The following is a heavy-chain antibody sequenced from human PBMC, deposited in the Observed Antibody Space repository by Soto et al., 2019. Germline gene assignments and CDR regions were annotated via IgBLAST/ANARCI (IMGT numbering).Heavy chain of an antibody. CDR3: ARAWYSYGYDYYYGMDV. J-gene: IGHJ6*02. D-gene: IGHD5-18*01. CDR1: GGSISSGGYY. CDR2: IYYSGST. V-gene: IGHV4-31*03. Sequence: SETLSLTCTVSGGSISSGGYYWSWIRQHPGKGLEWIGYIYYSGSTYYNPSLKNRVTISVDTSKNQFSLKLSSVTAADTAVYYCARAWYSYGYDYYYGMDVWGQGTTVT.